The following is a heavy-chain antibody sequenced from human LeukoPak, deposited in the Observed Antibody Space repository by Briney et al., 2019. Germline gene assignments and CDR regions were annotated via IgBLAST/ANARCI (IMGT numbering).Heavy chain of an antibody. J-gene: IGHJ4*02. CDR2: ISYDGSNK. Sequence: PGRSLTLSCAASGFTFSSYAMHWVREAPGKGLEWVAVISYDGSNKYYADSVKGRFTISRDNSKNTLYLQMNSLRAEDTAVYYCARDFGLLWFGELDPLNYWGQGTLVTVSS. D-gene: IGHD3-10*01. CDR1: GFTFSSYA. CDR3: ARDFGLLWFGELDPLNY. V-gene: IGHV3-30-3*01.